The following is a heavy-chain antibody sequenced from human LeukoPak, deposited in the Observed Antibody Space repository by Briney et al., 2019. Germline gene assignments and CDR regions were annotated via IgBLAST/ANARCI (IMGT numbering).Heavy chain of an antibody. CDR2: IYYSGST. CDR3: ASRKFSGYSPFDY. CDR1: GGSISSYY. Sequence: KPSETLSLTCTVSGGSISSYYWSWIRQLPGKGLEWIGYIYYSGSTNYNPSLKSRVTISVDTSKNQFSLKLSSVTAADTAVYYCASRKFSGYSPFDYWGQGTLVTVSS. D-gene: IGHD3-22*01. V-gene: IGHV4-59*08. J-gene: IGHJ4*02.